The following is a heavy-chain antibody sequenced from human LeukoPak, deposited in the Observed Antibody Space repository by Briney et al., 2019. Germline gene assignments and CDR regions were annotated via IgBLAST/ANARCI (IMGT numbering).Heavy chain of an antibody. Sequence: GGSLKLSCKGSGYSFTSYSIGWVRQMPGKGLEWMGIIYPGDSDTRYSTYFHGQITIAHEKSISTAYLQWGSLKASDAAMYYGADQQAWHFDCWGQGTLVTVSS. D-gene: IGHD2-2*01. CDR3: ADQQAWHFDC. CDR1: GYSFTSYS. CDR2: IYPGDSDT. V-gene: IGHV5-51*01. J-gene: IGHJ4*02.